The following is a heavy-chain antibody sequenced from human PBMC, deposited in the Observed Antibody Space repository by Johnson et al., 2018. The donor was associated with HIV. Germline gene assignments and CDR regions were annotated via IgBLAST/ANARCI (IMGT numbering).Heavy chain of an antibody. J-gene: IGHJ3*02. CDR2: ISYDGSNK. CDR3: VRVWIGDAFDI. V-gene: IGHV3-30*04. D-gene: IGHD5-12*01. CDR1: GFTFSSYA. Sequence: QVQLVESGGGLIQPGGSLRLSCAASGFTFSSYAMHWVRQAPGKGLEWVAVISYDGSNKYYADSVKGRFTISRDNSKNSLYLQMNSLRAEDTAVYYCVRVWIGDAFDIWGQGTMVTVSS.